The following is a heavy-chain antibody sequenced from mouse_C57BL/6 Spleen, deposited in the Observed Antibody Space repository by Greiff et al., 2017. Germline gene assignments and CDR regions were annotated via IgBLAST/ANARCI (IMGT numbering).Heavy chain of an antibody. CDR2: INPNNGGT. J-gene: IGHJ1*03. V-gene: IGHV1-22*01. CDR1: GYTFTDYN. CDR3: AGDYYGSSWYFDV. D-gene: IGHD1-1*01. Sequence: EVQLQESGPELVKPGASVKMSCKASGYTFTDYNMHWVKQSHGKSLEWIGYINPNNGGTSYNQKFKGKATLTVNKSSSTAYMELRSLTSEDSAVYYCAGDYYGSSWYFDVWGTGTTVTVSS.